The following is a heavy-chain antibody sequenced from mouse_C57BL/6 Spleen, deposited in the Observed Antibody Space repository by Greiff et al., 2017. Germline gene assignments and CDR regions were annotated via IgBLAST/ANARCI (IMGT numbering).Heavy chain of an antibody. CDR2: INYDGSSP. CDR1: GFTFSDYY. CDR3: ARDDAYSWFAY. Sequence: EVMLVESEGGLVQPGSSMKLSCTASGFTFSDYYMAWVRQVPEKGLEWVANINYDGSSPYYLDSLKSRFIISRDNAKNILYRQMSSLKSEDTATYYCARDDAYSWFAYWGQGTLVTVAA. J-gene: IGHJ3*01. V-gene: IGHV5-16*01. D-gene: IGHD2-3*01.